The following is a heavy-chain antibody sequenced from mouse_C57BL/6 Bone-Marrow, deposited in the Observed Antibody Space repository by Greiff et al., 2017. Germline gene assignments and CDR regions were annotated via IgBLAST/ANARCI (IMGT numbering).Heavy chain of an antibody. CDR1: GYTFTDYN. CDR3: ARARSVYLFDY. CDR2: INPNNGGT. V-gene: IGHV1-18*01. D-gene: IGHD3-2*02. J-gene: IGHJ2*01. Sequence: VQLQQSGPALVKPGASVQIPCKASGYTFTDYNMDWVKQSHGKSLEWIGDINPNNGGTIYNQKFKGKATLTVDKSSSTAYMELRSLTSEDTAVYYCARARSVYLFDYWGQGTTLTVSS.